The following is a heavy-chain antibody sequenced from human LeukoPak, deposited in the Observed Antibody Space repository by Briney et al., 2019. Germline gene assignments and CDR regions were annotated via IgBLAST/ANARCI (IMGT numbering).Heavy chain of an antibody. Sequence: GASVEVSCKASGYTFTSYAMHWVRQAPGQRLEWMGWINAGNGSTKYSQKFQGRVTITRDTSASTAYMELSSLRSEDTAVYYCARALLWFGEGGYFDYWGQGTLVTVSS. J-gene: IGHJ4*02. D-gene: IGHD3-10*01. CDR1: GYTFTSYA. CDR2: INAGNGST. V-gene: IGHV1-3*01. CDR3: ARALLWFGEGGYFDY.